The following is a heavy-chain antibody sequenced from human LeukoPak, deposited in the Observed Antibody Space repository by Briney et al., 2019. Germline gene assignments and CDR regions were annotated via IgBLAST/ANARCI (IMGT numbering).Heavy chain of an antibody. Sequence: GGSLRLSCAASGFTFSSYWMSWVRQAPGKGLEWVANIKQDGSEKYYVDSVKGRFTISRDNAKNTLYLQMNSLRAEDTAVYYCATAHYDYVWGSPGGAFDIWGQGTMVTVSS. CDR3: ATAHYDYVWGSPGGAFDI. J-gene: IGHJ3*02. CDR1: GFTFSSYW. D-gene: IGHD3-16*01. CDR2: IKQDGSEK. V-gene: IGHV3-7*01.